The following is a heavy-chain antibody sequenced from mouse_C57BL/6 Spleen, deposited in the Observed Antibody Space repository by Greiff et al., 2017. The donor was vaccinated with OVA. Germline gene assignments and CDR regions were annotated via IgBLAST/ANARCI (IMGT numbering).Heavy chain of an antibody. CDR3: AANWDVGY. J-gene: IGHJ2*01. CDR1: GYAFSSYW. CDR2: IYPGDGDT. V-gene: IGHV1-80*01. D-gene: IGHD4-1*01. Sequence: VQLQQSGAELVKPGASVKISCKASGYAFSSYWMNWVKQRPGKGLEWIGQIYPGDGDTNYNGKFTGKATLTADKAYSTAYMQLSSLASEDSSVFFCAANWDVGYWGQGTTLTVSS.